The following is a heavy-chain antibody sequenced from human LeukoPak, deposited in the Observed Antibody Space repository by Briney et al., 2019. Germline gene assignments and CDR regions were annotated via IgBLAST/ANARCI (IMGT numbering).Heavy chain of an antibody. Sequence: GGSLRLSCAASGFTFSSYGMHWVRQAPGKGLEWVAIISYDGSNKYYADSVKGRFTISRDNSKNTLYLQMNSLRTEDTAVYYCATLGGIYVWGSYRWIDYWGQGTLVTVSS. CDR3: ATLGGIYVWGSYRWIDY. CDR1: GFTFSSYG. V-gene: IGHV3-30*03. D-gene: IGHD3-16*02. CDR2: ISYDGSNK. J-gene: IGHJ4*02.